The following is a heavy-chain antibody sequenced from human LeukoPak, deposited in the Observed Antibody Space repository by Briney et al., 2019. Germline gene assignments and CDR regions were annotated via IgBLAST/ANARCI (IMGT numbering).Heavy chain of an antibody. D-gene: IGHD3-22*01. V-gene: IGHV1-46*01. CDR3: ARGTHYYDSSGYNYYSDY. J-gene: IGHJ4*02. CDR2: INPSGGST. CDR1: GYTFTSHY. Sequence: ASVKVSCKASGYTFTSHYIHWVRQAPGQGLEWMGIINPSGGSTSYAQQFQGRVTMTRDTSTSTVYMELSSLRSEDTAVYYCARGTHYYDSSGYNYYSDYWGQGTLVTVSS.